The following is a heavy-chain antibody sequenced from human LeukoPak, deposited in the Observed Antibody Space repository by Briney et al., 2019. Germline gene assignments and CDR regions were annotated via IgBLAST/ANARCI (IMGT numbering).Heavy chain of an antibody. J-gene: IGHJ4*02. D-gene: IGHD6-13*01. CDR2: IYYSGST. V-gene: IGHV4-59*01. CDR3: AKYSSSWNVLDY. CDR1: GGSISRYY. Sequence: PSETLSLTCTVSGGSISRYYWSWIRQPPGKGLEWIGYIYYSGSTNYNPSLKSRVTISVDTSKNQFSLKLSSVTAADTAVYYCAKYSSSWNVLDYWGQGTLVTVSS.